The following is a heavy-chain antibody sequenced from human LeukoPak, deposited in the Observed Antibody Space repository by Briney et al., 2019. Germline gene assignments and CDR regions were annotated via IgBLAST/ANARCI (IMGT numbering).Heavy chain of an antibody. CDR3: AKARRLWFGELLMGQDFDY. D-gene: IGHD3-10*01. V-gene: IGHV3-30*02. CDR2: IEYEGGNNK. CDR1: GFTFSTYG. Sequence: GGSLRLSCVASGFTFSTYGMHWVRQAPGKGLEWVAFIEYEGGNNKYYADSVKGRFTISRDNSKYTLYLQMNSLRAEDTAVYYCAKARRLWFGELLMGQDFDYWGQGTLVTVSS. J-gene: IGHJ4*02.